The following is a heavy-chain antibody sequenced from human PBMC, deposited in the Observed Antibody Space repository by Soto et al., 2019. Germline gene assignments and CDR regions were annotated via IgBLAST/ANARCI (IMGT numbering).Heavy chain of an antibody. J-gene: IGHJ4*02. CDR1: GFTFSSYA. CDR3: AKDPGRPGYGYDWVFFDY. D-gene: IGHD3-16*01. Sequence: EVQLLESGGGLVQPGGSLRLSCAASGFTFSSYAMSWVRQAPGKGLEWVSAISGSSGSTYYADSVKGRFTISRDNSKNTLYLQMNSLRAEDTAVYYCAKDPGRPGYGYDWVFFDYWGQGTLVTVSS. V-gene: IGHV3-23*01. CDR2: ISGSSGST.